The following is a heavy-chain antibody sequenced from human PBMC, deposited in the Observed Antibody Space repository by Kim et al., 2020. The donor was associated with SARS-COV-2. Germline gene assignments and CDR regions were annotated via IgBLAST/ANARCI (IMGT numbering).Heavy chain of an antibody. CDR3: AKDIIQQWLVLDYYYYYGMDV. V-gene: IGHV3-30*18. J-gene: IGHJ6*02. CDR1: GFTFSSYG. D-gene: IGHD6-19*01. Sequence: GGSLRHSCAASGFTFSSYGMHWVRQAPGKGLEWVAVISYDGSNKYYADSVKGRFTISRDNSKNTLYLQMNSLRAEDTAVYYCAKDIIQQWLVLDYYYYYGMDVWGQGTTVTVSS. CDR2: ISYDGSNK.